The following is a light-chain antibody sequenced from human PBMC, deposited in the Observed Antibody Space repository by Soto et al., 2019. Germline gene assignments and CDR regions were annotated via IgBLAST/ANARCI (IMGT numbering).Light chain of an antibody. CDR2: LGS. CDR3: MQALQTPVT. CDR1: QSLLHSNGYNY. J-gene: IGKJ2*01. Sequence: PASXSCRSSQSLLHSNGYNYLDWYLQKPGQSPQLLIYLGSTRASGVPDRFSGSGSGTDFTLKISRVEAEDVGVYYCMQALQTPVTFGQGTKLEIK. V-gene: IGKV2-28*01.